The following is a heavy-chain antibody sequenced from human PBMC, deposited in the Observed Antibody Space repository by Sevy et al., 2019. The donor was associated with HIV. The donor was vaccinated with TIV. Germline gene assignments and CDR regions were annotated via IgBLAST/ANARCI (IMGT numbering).Heavy chain of an antibody. V-gene: IGHV3-11*01. CDR1: GFTFSDYY. D-gene: IGHD2-21*02. CDR3: ARDRGTAISNAFDI. Sequence: GGSLRLSCAASGFTFSDYYMSWIRQAPGKGLEWVSSISSSGSTIYYADSVKGRFTISRDNAKNSLYLQMNSLRAEDTAVYYCARDRGTAISNAFDIWGQGTMVTVSS. CDR2: ISSSGSTI. J-gene: IGHJ3*02.